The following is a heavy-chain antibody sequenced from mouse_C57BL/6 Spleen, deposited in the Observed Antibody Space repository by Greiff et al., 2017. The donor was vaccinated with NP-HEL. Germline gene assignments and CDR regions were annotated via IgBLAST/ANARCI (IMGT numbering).Heavy chain of an antibody. Sequence: EVMLVESGGGLLQPGGSLKLSFAAPGFLFSDYSMFWFRQPPEKRREWVAYISNGGGSTYYPDTVKGRFTISRDNAKNTLYLQMSRLKSEDTAMYYCARHIGYLGAFDYWGQGTTLTVSS. CDR2: ISNGGGST. D-gene: IGHD3-2*02. CDR1: GFLFSDYS. J-gene: IGHJ2*01. CDR3: ARHIGYLGAFDY. V-gene: IGHV5-12*01.